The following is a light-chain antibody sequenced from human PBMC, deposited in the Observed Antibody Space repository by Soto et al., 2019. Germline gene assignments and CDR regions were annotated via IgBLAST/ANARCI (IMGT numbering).Light chain of an antibody. CDR1: QSVSSSY. V-gene: IGKV3-20*01. Sequence: EIVLTQSPGPLSLSPGEIDTLSCRASQSVSSSYLAWYQQNPGQAPRLLLYGASSRDTGIPDRFSGSGSGTDFTLTISRLEPEDFAVYYCQQYGSSPLYTFGQGTKLEIK. J-gene: IGKJ2*01. CDR2: GAS. CDR3: QQYGSSPLYT.